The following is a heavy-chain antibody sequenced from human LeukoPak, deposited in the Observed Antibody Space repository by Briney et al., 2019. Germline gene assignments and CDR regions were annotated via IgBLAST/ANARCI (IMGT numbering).Heavy chain of an antibody. CDR2: INHSGST. D-gene: IGHD6-13*01. J-gene: IGHJ1*01. CDR1: GGSFTGLY. V-gene: IGHV4-34*01. CDR3: LVAAAALGSQH. Sequence: PSETLSLTCAVNGGSFTGLYWNWIRQPPGKGLEWIGEINHSGSTSYNPSLKSRATISVDTSRNQFSLKLSSMTAADTAVYYCLVAAAALGSQHWGQGTLVTVSS.